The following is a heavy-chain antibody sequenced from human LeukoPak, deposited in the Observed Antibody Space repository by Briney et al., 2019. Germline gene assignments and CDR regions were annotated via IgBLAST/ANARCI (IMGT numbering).Heavy chain of an antibody. V-gene: IGHV1-58*01. CDR3: AADPSQAGFYDFWSGYLMRDAFDI. J-gene: IGHJ3*02. Sequence: ASVKVSCKASGFTFTSSAVQWVRQARGQRLEWIGWIVVGSGNTNYARKFQERDTITRDMSTSTAYMELSSLRSEDTAVYYCAADPSQAGFYDFWSGYLMRDAFDIWGQGTMVTVSS. CDR2: IVVGSGNT. CDR1: GFTFTSSA. D-gene: IGHD3-3*01.